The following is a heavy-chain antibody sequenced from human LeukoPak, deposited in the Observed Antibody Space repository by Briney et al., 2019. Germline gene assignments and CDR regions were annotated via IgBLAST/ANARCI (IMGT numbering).Heavy chain of an antibody. CDR3: ARDPGGSGDDILTGYYHDAFDI. J-gene: IGHJ3*02. Sequence: GASVKVSCKASGYTLTSYGISWVRQAPGQGLEWMGWISAYNGNTNYAQKLQGRVTMTTDTSTSTAYMELRSLRSDDTAVYYCARDPGGSGDDILTGYYHDAFDIWGQGTMVTVSS. V-gene: IGHV1-18*01. CDR1: GYTLTSYG. CDR2: ISAYNGNT. D-gene: IGHD3-9*01.